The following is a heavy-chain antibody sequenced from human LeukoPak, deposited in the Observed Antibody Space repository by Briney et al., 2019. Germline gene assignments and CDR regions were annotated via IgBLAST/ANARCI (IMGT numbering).Heavy chain of an antibody. J-gene: IGHJ6*03. V-gene: IGHV4-34*01. CDR3: ARAGRIFRSKGSSSVVGYYYYYMDV. CDR2: INHSGST. CDR1: GGSFSGYY. D-gene: IGHD6-6*01. Sequence: PSETLSLTCAVYGGSFSGYYWSWIRQPPGKGLEWIGEINHSGSTNYNPSLKSRVTISVDTSKNQFSLKLSSVTAADTAVYYCARAGRIFRSKGSSSVVGYYYYYMDVWGKGTTVTVSS.